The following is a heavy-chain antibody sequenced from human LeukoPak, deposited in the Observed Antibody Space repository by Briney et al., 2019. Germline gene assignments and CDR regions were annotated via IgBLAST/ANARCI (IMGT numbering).Heavy chain of an antibody. V-gene: IGHV1-18*01. CDR1: GYTFTSYG. Sequence: GASVKVSCKASGYTFTSYGITWVRQAPGQGLEWMGWSSSYNGDTKYAQEVQGRVTVTTDTSTSTAYMELRSLSLDDTAVYYCARGDYGGGFDYWGQGTLVTVSS. J-gene: IGHJ4*02. D-gene: IGHD4-23*01. CDR2: SSSYNGDT. CDR3: ARGDYGGGFDY.